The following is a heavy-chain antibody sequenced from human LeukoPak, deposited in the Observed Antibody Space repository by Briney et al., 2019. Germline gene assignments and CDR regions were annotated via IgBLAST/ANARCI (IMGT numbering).Heavy chain of an antibody. D-gene: IGHD6-19*01. CDR1: GGSISSYY. CDR3: ASLMSSGQPFDY. J-gene: IGHJ4*02. CDR2: IYYSGST. V-gene: IGHV4-59*12. Sequence: PSETLFLTCTVSGGSISSYYWSWIRQPPGKGLEWIGYIYYSGSTNYNPSLKSRVTISVDTSKNQFSLKLSSVTAADTAVYYCASLMSSGQPFDYWGQGTLVTVSS.